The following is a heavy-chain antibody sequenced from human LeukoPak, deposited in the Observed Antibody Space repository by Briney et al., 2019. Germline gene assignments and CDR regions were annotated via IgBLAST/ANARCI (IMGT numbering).Heavy chain of an antibody. CDR1: GGSFSGYY. Sequence: SETLSLTCAVYGGSFSGYYWSWIRQPAGKGLEWIGRIYTSGSTNYNPSLKSRVTISVDTSKNQFSLKLSSVTAADTAVYYCARSTAGTFDFDYWGQGTLVTVSS. J-gene: IGHJ4*02. CDR3: ARSTAGTFDFDY. D-gene: IGHD6-19*01. CDR2: IYTSGST. V-gene: IGHV4-59*10.